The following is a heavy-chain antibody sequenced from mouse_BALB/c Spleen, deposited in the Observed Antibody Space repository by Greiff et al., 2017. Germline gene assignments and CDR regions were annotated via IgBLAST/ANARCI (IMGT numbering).Heavy chain of an antibody. CDR3: ARTPYGYDDYAMDY. D-gene: IGHD2-2*01. J-gene: IGHJ4*01. CDR1: GYTFTSYT. V-gene: IGHV1-4*01. CDR2: INPSSGYT. Sequence: VQLQESGAELARPGASVKMSCKASGYTFTSYTMHWVKQRPGQGLEWIGYINPSSGYTNYNQKFKDKATLTADKSSSTAYMQLSSLTSEDSAVYYCARTPYGYDDYAMDYWGQGTSVTVSS.